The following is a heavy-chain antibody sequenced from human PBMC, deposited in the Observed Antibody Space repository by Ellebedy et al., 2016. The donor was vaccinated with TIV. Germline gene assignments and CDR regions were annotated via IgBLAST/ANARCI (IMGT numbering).Heavy chain of an antibody. CDR2: IKQDGGEK. Sequence: GGSLRLXXAASGFTFSSYWMSWVRQTPGKGLEWVANIKQDGGEKYYVDSVKGRFTISRDNAKNSLYLQMNSLRAEDTAVYYCARLQMTTTFNWFDPWGQGTLVTVPS. V-gene: IGHV3-7*03. J-gene: IGHJ5*02. D-gene: IGHD4-17*01. CDR1: GFTFSSYW. CDR3: ARLQMTTTFNWFDP.